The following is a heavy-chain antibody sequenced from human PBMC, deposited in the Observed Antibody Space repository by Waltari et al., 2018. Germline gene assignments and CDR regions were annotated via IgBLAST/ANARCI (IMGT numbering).Heavy chain of an antibody. Sequence: QVQLVQSGAEVKKPGSSVKVSCKASGGTFSSYAISWVRQAPGQGLEWMGWSSPNSGDTNYAQKFQGRVTMTRDTSTTTAYMELSRLTSDDTAVFYCARGDFRLSYYYMDVWGKGTTVTVSS. V-gene: IGHV1-2*02. CDR3: ARGDFRLSYYYMDV. D-gene: IGHD3-3*01. CDR1: GGTFSSYA. CDR2: SSPNSGDT. J-gene: IGHJ6*03.